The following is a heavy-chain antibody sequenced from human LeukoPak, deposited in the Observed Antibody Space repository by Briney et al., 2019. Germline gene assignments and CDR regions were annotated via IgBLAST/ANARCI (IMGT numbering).Heavy chain of an antibody. V-gene: IGHV4-34*01. D-gene: IGHD3-22*01. J-gene: IGHJ4*02. CDR3: ARSDYYDSSGYYQLKNFDY. CDR1: GGSFSGYY. Sequence: SETLSLTCAVYGGSFSGYYWSWIRQPPGKGLEWIGEINHSGSTNYNPSLKSRVTISVDKSKNQFSLKLSSVTAADTAVYYCARSDYYDSSGYYQLKNFDYWGQGTLVTVSS. CDR2: INHSGST.